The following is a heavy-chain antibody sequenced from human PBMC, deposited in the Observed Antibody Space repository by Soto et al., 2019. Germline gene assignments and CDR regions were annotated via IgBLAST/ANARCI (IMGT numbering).Heavy chain of an antibody. J-gene: IGHJ4*02. V-gene: IGHV3-11*01. CDR2: LSSSGSTI. Sequence: GGSLRLSCAASGFIFSDYYMSWIRQAPGKGLEWISYLSSSGSTIYYADSVKGRFTISRDNSKNTLYLQMNSLRDEDTAVYYCAETSSYGNYYFDYWGPGTLVTVSS. CDR1: GFIFSDYY. CDR3: AETSSYGNYYFDY. D-gene: IGHD4-17*01.